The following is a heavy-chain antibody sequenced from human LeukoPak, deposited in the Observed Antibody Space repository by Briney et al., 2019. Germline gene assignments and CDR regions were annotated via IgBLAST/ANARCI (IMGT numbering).Heavy chain of an antibody. CDR2: ISSSSSYI. CDR3: AKDGGYSYGPKFDY. Sequence: PGGSLRLSCAASGFTFSSYSMNWVRQAPGKGLEWVSSISSSSSYIYYADSVKGRFTISRDNAKNSLYLQMNSLRAEDTAVYYCAKDGGYSYGPKFDYWGQGTLVTVSS. V-gene: IGHV3-21*01. D-gene: IGHD5-18*01. CDR1: GFTFSSYS. J-gene: IGHJ4*02.